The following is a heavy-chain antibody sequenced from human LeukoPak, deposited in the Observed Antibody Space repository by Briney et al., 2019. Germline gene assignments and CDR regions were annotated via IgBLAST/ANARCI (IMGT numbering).Heavy chain of an antibody. CDR2: IIPILGIA. J-gene: IGHJ4*02. CDR3: ARTKVQYYFDY. D-gene: IGHD3-10*01. V-gene: IGHV1-69*04. CDR1: GGTFSSYA. Sequence: SVKVSCKASGGTFSSYAISWVRQAPGQGLEWMGRIIPILGIANYAQKFQGRVTITADKSTSTAYMELSSLTSDDTAVYYCARTKVQYYFDYWGQGTLVTVSS.